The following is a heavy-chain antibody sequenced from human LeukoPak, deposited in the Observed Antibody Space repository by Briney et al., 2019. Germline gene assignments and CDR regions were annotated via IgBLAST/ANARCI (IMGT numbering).Heavy chain of an antibody. CDR1: GFNFGEFW. Sequence: GGSLRLSCEASGFNFGEFWMAWVRQTPGKGLEWVANIKQDGSEKNYVDSVKGRFTISRDNAKNSMSLQMNSLRAEDTAVYYCTREGILAGVDYWGQGTLVTVSS. V-gene: IGHV3-7*01. CDR3: TREGILAGVDY. J-gene: IGHJ4*02. CDR2: IKQDGSEK. D-gene: IGHD6-13*01.